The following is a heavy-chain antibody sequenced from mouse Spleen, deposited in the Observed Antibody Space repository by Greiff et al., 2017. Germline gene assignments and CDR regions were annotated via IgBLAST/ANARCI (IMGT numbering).Heavy chain of an antibody. CDR2: ISSGGGNT. V-gene: IGHV5-9*04. J-gene: IGHJ2*01. D-gene: IGHD1-2*01. Sequence: EVKLMESGGGLVKLGGSLKLSCAASGFTFSSYAMSWVRQTPEKRLEWVATISSGGGNTYYPDSVKGRFTISRDNAKNTLYLQMSSLKSEDTAMYYCARRATATLFDYWGQGTTLTVSS. CDR3: ARRATATLFDY. CDR1: GFTFSSYA.